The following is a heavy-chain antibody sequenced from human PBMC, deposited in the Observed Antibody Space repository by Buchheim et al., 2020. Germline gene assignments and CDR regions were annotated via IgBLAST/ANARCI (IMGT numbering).Heavy chain of an antibody. Sequence: QVQLVQSGAEVKKPGASVKVSCKASGYTFTSYDINWVRQATGQGLEWMGWMNPNSGNTGYAQKFQGRVTMTRNTSISTAYMELSSLRSEDTAVYYCARGKGLITMVRGVIIYYYYYGMDVWGQGTT. V-gene: IGHV1-8*01. D-gene: IGHD3-10*01. CDR1: GYTFTSYD. J-gene: IGHJ6*02. CDR3: ARGKGLITMVRGVIIYYYYYGMDV. CDR2: MNPNSGNT.